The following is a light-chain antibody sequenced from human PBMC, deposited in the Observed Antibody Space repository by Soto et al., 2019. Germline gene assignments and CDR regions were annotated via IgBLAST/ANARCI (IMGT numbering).Light chain of an antibody. Sequence: EIVLTQSPGTLSLSAGERATLSCRASQSVSSSYLAWYQQKPGQAPRLLIYGVSGRATGIPDRFGGSGSGTDFTLTISRLEPEDFAVYYCQQYVSSPWTLGQGTKLEIK. V-gene: IGKV3-20*01. J-gene: IGKJ2*02. CDR2: GVS. CDR3: QQYVSSPWT. CDR1: QSVSSSY.